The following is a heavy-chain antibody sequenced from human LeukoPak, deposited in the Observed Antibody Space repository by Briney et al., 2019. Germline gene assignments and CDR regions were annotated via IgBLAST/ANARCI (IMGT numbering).Heavy chain of an antibody. D-gene: IGHD5-18*01. CDR2: ISGSGGST. V-gene: IGHV3-23*01. Sequence: GRSLRLSCAASGFTFSSYAMSWVRQAPGKGLEWVSAISGSGGSTYYADSVKGRFTISRDNSKNTLYLQMNSLRAEDTAVYYCAKDRGYSYGYYYFDYWGQGTLVTVSS. CDR3: AKDRGYSYGYYYFDY. CDR1: GFTFSSYA. J-gene: IGHJ4*02.